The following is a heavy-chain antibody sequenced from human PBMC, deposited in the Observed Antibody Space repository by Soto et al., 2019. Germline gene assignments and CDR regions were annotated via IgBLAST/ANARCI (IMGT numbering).Heavy chain of an antibody. J-gene: IGHJ4*02. CDR3: ASQRTLTGTEDYFDY. Sequence: QVHLVESGGGVVQPGRSLRISCAASGFTFSSYGMHWVRQAPGKGLEWVAVIWYDGSNKYYADSVKGRFTISRDNSKNTLYLQMNSLRAEDTAVYYCASQRTLTGTEDYFDYWGQGTLVTVSS. D-gene: IGHD1-20*01. V-gene: IGHV3-33*01. CDR1: GFTFSSYG. CDR2: IWYDGSNK.